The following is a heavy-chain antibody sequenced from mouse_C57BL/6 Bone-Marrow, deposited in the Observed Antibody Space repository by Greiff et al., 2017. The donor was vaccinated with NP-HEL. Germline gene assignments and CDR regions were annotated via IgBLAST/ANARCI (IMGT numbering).Heavy chain of an antibody. CDR3: TRDHYGSSYEGGYFDY. Sequence: EVKLVESGEGLVKPGGSLKLSCAASGFTFSSYAMSWVRQTPEKRLEWVAYISSGGDYIYYVDTVKGRFTISRDNARNTLYLQMSSLKSEDTAMYYCTRDHYGSSYEGGYFDYWGQGTTLTVSS. J-gene: IGHJ2*01. D-gene: IGHD1-1*01. CDR1: GFTFSSYA. V-gene: IGHV5-9-1*02. CDR2: ISSGGDYI.